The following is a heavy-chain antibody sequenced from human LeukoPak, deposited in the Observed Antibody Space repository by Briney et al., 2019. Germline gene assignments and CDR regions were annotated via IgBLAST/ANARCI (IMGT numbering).Heavy chain of an antibody. CDR2: ISYDGSNK. V-gene: IGHV3-30*18. Sequence: PGGSLRLSCAASGFTFSSYGMHWVRQAPDKGLEWVAVISYDGSNKYYADSVKGRFTISRDNSKNTLYLQMNSLRAEDTAVYYCAKDGLYYYDSSGYYLGYFDYWGQGTLVTVSS. CDR3: AKDGLYYYDSSGYYLGYFDY. D-gene: IGHD3-22*01. CDR1: GFTFSSYG. J-gene: IGHJ4*02.